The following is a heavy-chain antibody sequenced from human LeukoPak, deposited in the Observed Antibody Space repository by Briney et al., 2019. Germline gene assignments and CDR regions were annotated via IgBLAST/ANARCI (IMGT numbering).Heavy chain of an antibody. CDR2: ITGSGGNT. D-gene: IGHD3-9*01. Sequence: GASLRLSCVASGFTFSNYAMSWVRQAPGKGLEWVSAITGSGGNTYYADSVKGRFTISRDNSKNTVFLQMNSLRAEDTDVYYCAKWGDYDVLTGYYVSDYWGQGTLVTVSS. CDR1: GFTFSNYA. V-gene: IGHV3-23*01. J-gene: IGHJ4*02. CDR3: AKWGDYDVLTGYYVSDY.